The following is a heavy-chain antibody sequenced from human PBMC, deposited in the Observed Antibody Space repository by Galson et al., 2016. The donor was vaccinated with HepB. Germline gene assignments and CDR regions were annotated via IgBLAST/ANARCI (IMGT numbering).Heavy chain of an antibody. CDR3: AHKSTSGGRPDAFDI. CDR1: GFSLDTYEVGVG. Sequence: PALAKPTQTLTLTCTFSGFSLDTYEVGVGVGWLRQSPGKALEWLAVIYWDDDKRYSPSLKSRLSITKDTSINHVVLTMTNMDPVDTGTYFCAHKSTSGGRPDAFDIWGQGTMVTVSS. D-gene: IGHD2-15*01. CDR2: IYWDDDK. V-gene: IGHV2-5*02. J-gene: IGHJ3*02.